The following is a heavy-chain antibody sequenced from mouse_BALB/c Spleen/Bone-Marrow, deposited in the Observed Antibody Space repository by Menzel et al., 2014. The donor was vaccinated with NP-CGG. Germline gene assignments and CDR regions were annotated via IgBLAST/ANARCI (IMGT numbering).Heavy chain of an antibody. D-gene: IGHD4-1*01. Sequence: VQLVESGAELVRPGTSVKVSCKASGYAFTNYLIEWVKQRPGQGLEWIGVINPGSGGTNYNEKFKGKATLTADKSSSTAYMQPSSLTSDDSAVYFCARSRTGLAYWGQGTLVTVSA. CDR1: GYAFTNYL. J-gene: IGHJ3*01. CDR2: INPGSGGT. CDR3: ARSRTGLAY. V-gene: IGHV1-54*03.